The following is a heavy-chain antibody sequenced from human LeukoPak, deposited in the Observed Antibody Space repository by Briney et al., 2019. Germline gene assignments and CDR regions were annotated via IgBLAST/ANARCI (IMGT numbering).Heavy chain of an antibody. CDR1: GFTFSSYA. CDR2: IYSGGST. Sequence: GGSLRLSCAASGFTFSSYAMSWVRQAPGKGLEWVSVIYSGGSTYYADSVKGRFTISRDNSKNTLYLQMNSLRAEDTAVYYCARLYAEGYFDYWGQGTLVTVSS. J-gene: IGHJ4*02. CDR3: ARLYAEGYFDY. V-gene: IGHV3-66*01. D-gene: IGHD3-16*01.